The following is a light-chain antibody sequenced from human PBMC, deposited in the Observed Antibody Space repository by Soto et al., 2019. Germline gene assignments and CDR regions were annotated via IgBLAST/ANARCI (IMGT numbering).Light chain of an antibody. CDR3: QQSYSPPRT. J-gene: IGKJ2*01. Sequence: DIQMTQSPSSLSASIGDRVTITCRASQSVRTXXXWYHQKPGKAPELLIYAASSLQAGVPSRFSGSGSGTDFTLTISSLHPEDFGDYYCQQSYSPPRTFGQGTNLEIK. CDR2: AAS. V-gene: IGKV1-39*01. CDR1: QSVRTX.